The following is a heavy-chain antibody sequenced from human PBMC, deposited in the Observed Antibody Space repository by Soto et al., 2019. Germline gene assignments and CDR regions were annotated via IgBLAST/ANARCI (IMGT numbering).Heavy chain of an antibody. Sequence: QVQLVESGGGVVQPGRSLRLSCAASGFTFSSYAMHWVRQAPGKGLEWVAVISYDGSNKYYADSVKGRFTISRDDYKKTPFLQMNSLRPEDTAVYYCARDRKAGDNWFWDYFDYWGQGILVAVSS. J-gene: IGHJ4*02. V-gene: IGHV3-30-3*01. CDR2: ISYDGSNK. D-gene: IGHD1-1*01. CDR3: ARDRKAGDNWFWDYFDY. CDR1: GFTFSSYA.